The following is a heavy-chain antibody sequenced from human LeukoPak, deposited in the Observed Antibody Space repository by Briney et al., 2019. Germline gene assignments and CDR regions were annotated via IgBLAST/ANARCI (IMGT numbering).Heavy chain of an antibody. CDR1: GFTFSSHG. V-gene: IGHV3-21*01. CDR2: ISSSSSYI. CDR3: ASPAAGTYGEDAFDI. Sequence: PGGSLRLSCVASGFTFSSHGMNWVRQAPGRGLEWVSSISSSSSYIYYADSVKGRFTVSRDNAKNSLYLQMNGLRAEDTAVYYCASPAAGTYGEDAFDIWGQGTMVTVSS. J-gene: IGHJ3*02. D-gene: IGHD6-13*01.